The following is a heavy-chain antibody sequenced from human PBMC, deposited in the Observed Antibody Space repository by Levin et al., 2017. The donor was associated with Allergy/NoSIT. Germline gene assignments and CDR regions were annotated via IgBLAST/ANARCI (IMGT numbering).Heavy chain of an antibody. J-gene: IGHJ2*01. Sequence: PGGSLRLSCAASGFTFSSYWVHWVRQVPGKGLVWVSRINGDGSSTKYVDSVRGRFAISRDNAKNPVYLQMNSLGAEDTDVYYCARLHMGSSNWHLDLWGRGTLVTVSS. CDR1: GFTFSSYW. D-gene: IGHD7-27*01. CDR2: INGDGSST. V-gene: IGHV3-74*01. CDR3: ARLHMGSSNWHLDL.